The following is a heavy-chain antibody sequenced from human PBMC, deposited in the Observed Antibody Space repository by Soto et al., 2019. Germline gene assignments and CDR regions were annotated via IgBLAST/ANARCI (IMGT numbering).Heavy chain of an antibody. CDR1: GYTCTSYD. CDR2: MNPNSGNT. CDR3: ARERTIFGVGELYDAFDI. D-gene: IGHD3-3*01. J-gene: IGHJ3*02. Sequence: ASVKCSCKAAGYTCTSYDNTWVRQATGQGLEWMGWMNPNSGNTGYAQKFQGRVTMTRNTSISTAYMELSSLRSEDTAVYYCARERTIFGVGELYDAFDIWG. V-gene: IGHV1-8*01.